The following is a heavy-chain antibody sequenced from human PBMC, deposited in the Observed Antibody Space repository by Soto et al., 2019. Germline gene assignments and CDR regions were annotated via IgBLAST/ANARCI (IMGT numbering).Heavy chain of an antibody. CDR1: GYTFTSYY. Sequence: ASVKVSCKASGYTFTSYYMHWVRQAPGQGLEWMGIINPSGGSTSYAQKFQGRVTMTRDTSTSTVYMELSSLRSDDTAVYYCARVSYYYGSGSYNRDYYYGMDVWGQGTTVTVSS. J-gene: IGHJ6*02. CDR3: ARVSYYYGSGSYNRDYYYGMDV. D-gene: IGHD3-10*01. CDR2: INPSGGST. V-gene: IGHV1-46*01.